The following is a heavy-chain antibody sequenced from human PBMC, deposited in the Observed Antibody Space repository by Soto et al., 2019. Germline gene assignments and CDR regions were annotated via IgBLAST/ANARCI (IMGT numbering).Heavy chain of an antibody. CDR3: ARCISVVAATSPMDV. Sequence: SETLSLTCTVSGGSISSYYWSWIRQPPGKGLEWIGYIYYSGSTNYNPSLKSRVTISVDTSKNQFSLKLSSVTAADTAVYYCARCISVVAATSPMDVWGKGTTVTVSS. D-gene: IGHD2-15*01. CDR2: IYYSGST. CDR1: GGSISSYY. J-gene: IGHJ6*03. V-gene: IGHV4-59*01.